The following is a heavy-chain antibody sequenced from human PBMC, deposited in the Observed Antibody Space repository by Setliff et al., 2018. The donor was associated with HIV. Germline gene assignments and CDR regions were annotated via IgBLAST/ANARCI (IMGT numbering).Heavy chain of an antibody. CDR3: ARIRAAALLNAFDI. J-gene: IGHJ3*02. D-gene: IGHD6-13*01. Sequence: ASVKVSCKTSGYTFSNYDINWVRQATGQGLEWMGWMNPNSGHTGYTQKFQGRVTMTSNTSISTAYMELSSLRFEDTAVYYCARIRAAALLNAFDIWGQGTMVTVSS. CDR2: MNPNSGHT. V-gene: IGHV1-8*02. CDR1: GYTFSNYD.